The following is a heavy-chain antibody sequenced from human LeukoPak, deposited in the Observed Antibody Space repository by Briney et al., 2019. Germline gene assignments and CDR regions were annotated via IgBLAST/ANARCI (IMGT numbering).Heavy chain of an antibody. Sequence: AETLSLTCTVSGGSISSSSYYWGWIRQPPGKGLEWIGSIYYSGSTYYNPSLKSRVTISVDTSKNQFSLKLSSVTAADTAVYYCARIAAAGTWYFDYWGQGTLVTVSS. V-gene: IGHV4-39*07. CDR1: GGSISSSSYY. J-gene: IGHJ4*02. CDR2: IYYSGST. CDR3: ARIAAAGTWYFDY. D-gene: IGHD6-13*01.